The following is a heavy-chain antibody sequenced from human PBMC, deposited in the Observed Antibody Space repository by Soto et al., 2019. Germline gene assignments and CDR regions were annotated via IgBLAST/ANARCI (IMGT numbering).Heavy chain of an antibody. CDR1: GGSISSGGYY. J-gene: IGHJ4*02. D-gene: IGHD1-26*01. Sequence: SETLSLTCTVSGGSISSGGYYWSWIRQPPGKGLEWIGYIYYSGSTNYNPSLKSRVTISVDTSKNQFSLKLSSVTAADTAVYYCARGGIVGATRYFDYWGQGTLVTVSS. CDR3: ARGGIVGATRYFDY. V-gene: IGHV4-61*08. CDR2: IYYSGST.